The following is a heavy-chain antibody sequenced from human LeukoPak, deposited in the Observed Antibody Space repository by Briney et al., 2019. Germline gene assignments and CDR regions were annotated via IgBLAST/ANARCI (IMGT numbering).Heavy chain of an antibody. D-gene: IGHD4-11*01. V-gene: IGHV3-74*01. CDR2: INSDGSST. CDR1: GFTFSSYW. J-gene: IGHJ4*02. CDR3: VRDSRDYSTDY. Sequence: GGSLRLSFAASGFTFSSYWMHWVRQAPGKGLVWVSRINSDGSSTSYADSVKGRFTISRDNAKNTLYLQMNSLRAEDTAVYYCVRDSRDYSTDYWGQGTLVTVSS.